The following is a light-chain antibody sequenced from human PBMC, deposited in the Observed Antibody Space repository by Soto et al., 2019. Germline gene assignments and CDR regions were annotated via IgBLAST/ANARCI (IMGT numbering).Light chain of an antibody. Sequence: DIQMTQSPSTLSASVGDRVTITCRASQSISYWLAWYQQKPGKAPKLLIYKASSLEGGVPSRFSGSGSGTEFTLTISSLQPDDFATYYCQQYNTYPYTFGQGTKLEIK. J-gene: IGKJ2*01. CDR3: QQYNTYPYT. V-gene: IGKV1-5*03. CDR2: KAS. CDR1: QSISYW.